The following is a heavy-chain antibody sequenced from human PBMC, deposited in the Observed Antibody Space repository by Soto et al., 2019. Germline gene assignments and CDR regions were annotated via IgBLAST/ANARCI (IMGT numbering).Heavy chain of an antibody. V-gene: IGHV1-24*01. D-gene: IGHD3-16*02. J-gene: IGHJ4*02. CDR1: GYTLTELS. CDR3: ATVLNFIGGVIVFEYYFDY. Sequence: ASVKVSCKVSGYTLTELSMHWVRQAPGKGLEWMGGFDPEDGETIYAQKFQGRVTMTEDTSTDTAYMELSSLRSEDTAVYYCATVLNFIGGVIVFEYYFDYWGQGTLVTVSS. CDR2: FDPEDGET.